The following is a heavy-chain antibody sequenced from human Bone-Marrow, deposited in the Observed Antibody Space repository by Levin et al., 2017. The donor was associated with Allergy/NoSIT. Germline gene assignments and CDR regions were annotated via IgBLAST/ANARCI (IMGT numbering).Heavy chain of an antibody. CDR2: ISPNSGGT. V-gene: IGHV1-2*02. J-gene: IGHJ3*02. D-gene: IGHD3-22*01. Sequence: GESLKISCKASGYSFTGFYLHWIRQAPRQGLEWMGWISPNSGGTNYAQKFQGRVTMSRDTSISTAYMELSRLRSDDTAGYYCSGRPHYYDSSGYYGSHAFDNWGQGTMVTVSS. CDR3: SGRPHYYDSSGYYGSHAFDN. CDR1: GYSFTGFY.